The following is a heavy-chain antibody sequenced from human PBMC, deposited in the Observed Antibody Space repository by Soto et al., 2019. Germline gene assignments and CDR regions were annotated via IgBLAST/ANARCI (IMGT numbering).Heavy chain of an antibody. J-gene: IGHJ6*02. V-gene: IGHV3-7*03. CDR2: IDTDGSRK. CDR1: GFNFNTYW. CDR3: GRVHLDGNYAKGVDV. Sequence: LRLSCAASGFNFNTYWMYWVRQAPGKGLEWVANIDTDGSRKNYVDSVKGRFIISRDNAKNSLLLQMNSLRADDTAVYYCGRVHLDGNYAKGVDVWGQGTTVTVSS. D-gene: IGHD4-17*01.